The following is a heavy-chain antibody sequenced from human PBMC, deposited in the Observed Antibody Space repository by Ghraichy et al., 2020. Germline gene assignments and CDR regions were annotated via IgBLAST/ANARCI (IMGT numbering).Heavy chain of an antibody. Sequence: SETLSLTCAVYGGSFSNYYWSWIHQSPGKGLEWIGEINHSGSTNYNPSLKSRVTMSVDTSKNQFSLKLSSVTAADTAVYYCARGSFGPRYDFLWGSSRYYLGVWGQGTTVTVSS. V-gene: IGHV4-34*01. D-gene: IGHD3-16*02. J-gene: IGHJ6*02. CDR1: GGSFSNYY. CDR2: INHSGST. CDR3: ARGSFGPRYDFLWGSSRYYLGV.